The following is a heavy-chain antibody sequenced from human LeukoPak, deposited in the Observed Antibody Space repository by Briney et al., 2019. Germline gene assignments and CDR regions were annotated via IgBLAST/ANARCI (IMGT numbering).Heavy chain of an antibody. CDR2: IKSDGSST. CDR1: GFTFSSYW. D-gene: IGHD2-21*01. CDR3: ARDPGGGGAKGHNWFDP. V-gene: IGHV3-74*01. J-gene: IGHJ5*02. Sequence: GGSLRLSCAASGFTFSSYWMHWVRQAPGKGLMWVSRIKSDGSSTSYADSLKGRFTISKDNAKNTLYLQMDGLRAEDTAVYYCARDPGGGGAKGHNWFDPWGQGTLVTVSS.